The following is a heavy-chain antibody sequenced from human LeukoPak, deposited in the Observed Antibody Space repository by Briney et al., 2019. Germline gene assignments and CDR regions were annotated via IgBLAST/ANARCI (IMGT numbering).Heavy chain of an antibody. V-gene: IGHV1-18*01. CDR1: GYNFNRYT. D-gene: IGHD5-18*01. J-gene: IGHJ4*02. CDR2: VSTSNGDT. CDR3: ARASDTSMVTPGFDS. Sequence: ASVKVSCKPSGYNFNRYTITWVRQAPGQGLEWMGWVSTSNGDTNYAENFQGRLTMTTETVTKTAYMELRRLRSGDTAIYFCARASDTSMVTPGFDSWGQGTLVTVSS.